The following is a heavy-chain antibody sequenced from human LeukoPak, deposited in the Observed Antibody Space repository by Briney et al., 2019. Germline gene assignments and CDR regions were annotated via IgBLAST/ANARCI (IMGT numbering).Heavy chain of an antibody. CDR1: GGSIKSNNW. Sequence: PSGTLSLTCAVSGGSIKSNNWWSWVRQPPGKGPEWIGEIYHSGSTNYNPSLESRVTVSVDKSKNQFSLDLSSVTAADTAVYYCARADSSSTGDYYYGMDVWGQGTTVTVSS. D-gene: IGHD6-6*01. V-gene: IGHV4-4*02. CDR2: IYHSGST. CDR3: ARADSSSTGDYYYGMDV. J-gene: IGHJ6*02.